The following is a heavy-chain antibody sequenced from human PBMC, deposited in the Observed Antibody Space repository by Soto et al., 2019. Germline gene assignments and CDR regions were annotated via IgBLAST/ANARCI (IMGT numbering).Heavy chain of an antibody. V-gene: IGHV5-10-1*01. CDR2: INPSDSYT. CDR3: ARLGYCTGTSCYTFDS. J-gene: IGHJ4*02. Sequence: RESLKISCQGSGYSFTSYWIGWVRQRPGKGLEWMGRINPSDSYTTYSPSFQGHVTISTDKSFSTAYLQWSGLKASDTAMYYCARLGYCTGTSCYTFDSWGQGTLVTVSS. D-gene: IGHD2-2*02. CDR1: GYSFTSYW.